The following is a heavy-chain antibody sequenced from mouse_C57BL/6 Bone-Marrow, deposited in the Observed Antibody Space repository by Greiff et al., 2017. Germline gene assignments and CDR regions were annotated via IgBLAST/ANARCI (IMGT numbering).Heavy chain of an antibody. CDR2: ISSGSSTI. CDR1: GFTFSDYG. CDR3: ARKRRVPMDY. J-gene: IGHJ4*01. Sequence: EVQVVESGGGLVKPGGSLKLSCAASGFTFSDYGMHWVRQAPEKGLEWVAYISSGSSTIYYADTVKGRFTISSDNAKNTLFLQMTSLGSEDTAMYYCARKRRVPMDYWGQGTSVTVSS. V-gene: IGHV5-17*01.